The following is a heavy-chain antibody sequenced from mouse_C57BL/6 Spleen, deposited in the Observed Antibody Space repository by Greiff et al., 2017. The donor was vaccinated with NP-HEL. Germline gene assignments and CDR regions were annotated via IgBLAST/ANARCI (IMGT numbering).Heavy chain of an antibody. V-gene: IGHV1-82*01. CDR2: IYPGDGDT. Sequence: VQLQQSGPELVKPGASVKISCKASGYAFSSSWMNWVKQRPGKGLEWIGRIYPGDGDTNYNGKFKGKATLTADKSSSTAYMQLSSLTSEDSAVYFCARSGVSRYFDYWGQGTTLTVSS. CDR3: ARSGVSRYFDY. CDR1: GYAFSSSW. J-gene: IGHJ2*01.